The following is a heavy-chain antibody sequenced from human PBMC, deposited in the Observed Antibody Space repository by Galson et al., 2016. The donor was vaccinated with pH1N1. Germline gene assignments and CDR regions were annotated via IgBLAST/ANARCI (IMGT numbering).Heavy chain of an antibody. Sequence: SLRLSCAASGLTFSSYAMSWVRQAPGKGLEWVSTISGSGFTTFFADSVKGRFTISRDNSKNTFHLKLNSLRAEDTAIYYCAKGGHYSSFDYWGQGALVTVSS. V-gene: IGHV3-23*01. CDR3: AKGGHYSSFDY. J-gene: IGHJ4*02. CDR1: GLTFSSYA. CDR2: ISGSGFTT. D-gene: IGHD4-11*01.